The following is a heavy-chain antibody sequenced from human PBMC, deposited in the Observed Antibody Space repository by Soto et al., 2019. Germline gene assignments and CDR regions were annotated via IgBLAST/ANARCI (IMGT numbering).Heavy chain of an antibody. CDR1: GGSIISYY. CDR2: IYYSGST. Sequence: PSETLSLTCTVSGGSIISYYWSWIRQPPGKGLEWIGYIYYSGSTNYNPSLKSRVTISVDTSKNQFSLKLSSVTAADTAVYYCAGTYYDYIWGSYRSEFDYWGQGTLVTVSS. V-gene: IGHV4-59*01. CDR3: AGTYYDYIWGSYRSEFDY. J-gene: IGHJ4*02. D-gene: IGHD3-16*02.